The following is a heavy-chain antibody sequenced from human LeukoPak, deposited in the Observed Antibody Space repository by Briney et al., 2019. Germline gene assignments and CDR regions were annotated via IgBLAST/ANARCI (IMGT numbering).Heavy chain of an antibody. J-gene: IGHJ5*02. V-gene: IGHV3-33*08. CDR1: GLTFSSYG. Sequence: GGSLRLSCAASGLTFSSYGMNWVRQAPGKGLEWVAVIWYDGSNKYYADSVKGRFTISRDNSKNTLYLQMNSLRAEDTAVYYCARDRKQQLVTTNWFDPWGQGTLVTVSS. CDR3: ARDRKQQLVTTNWFDP. D-gene: IGHD6-13*01. CDR2: IWYDGSNK.